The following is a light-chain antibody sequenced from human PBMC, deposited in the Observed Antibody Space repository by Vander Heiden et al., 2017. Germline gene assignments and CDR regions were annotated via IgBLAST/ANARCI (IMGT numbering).Light chain of an antibody. CDR3: AAWDDSLNGVV. Sequence: QPVLPHPPSASGTPGQRLSISCSGTTSNFGTNPVTWYQQLPGTAPKLLFSNNDQRPSGVPDRFSAAKSGTSASLAIIGLQSEDEADYYCAAWDDSLNGVVFGGGTKLTVL. J-gene: IGLJ3*02. CDR2: NND. CDR1: TSNFGTNP. V-gene: IGLV1-44*01.